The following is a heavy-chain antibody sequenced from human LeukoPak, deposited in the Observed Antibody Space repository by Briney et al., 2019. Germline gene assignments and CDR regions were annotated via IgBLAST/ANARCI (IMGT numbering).Heavy chain of an antibody. Sequence: ASVKVSCKASGYTFRNYGINWVRQAPGQGLEWMGWISTYKGKTKITQNLQGRVTMTTDTSTSTAYMELRSLRSEDTAVYYCAREPNSGWTGTMDVWGKGTTVTVSS. CDR3: AREPNSGWTGTMDV. D-gene: IGHD6-19*01. V-gene: IGHV1-18*01. J-gene: IGHJ6*03. CDR1: GYTFRNYG. CDR2: ISTYKGKT.